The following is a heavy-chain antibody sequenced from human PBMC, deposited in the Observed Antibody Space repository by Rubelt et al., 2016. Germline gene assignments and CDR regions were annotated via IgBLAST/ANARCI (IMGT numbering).Heavy chain of an antibody. D-gene: IGHD1-1*01. Sequence: TFSSYAMHWVRQAPGKGLEWVSHISSSGSAIHYGDSVKGRFTISRDNAKNSLYLQMNSLRAEDTAVYYCVRDTTYYGMDVWGQGTTVIVS. CDR1: TFSSYA. CDR2: ISSSGSAI. J-gene: IGHJ6*02. V-gene: IGHV3-48*03. CDR3: VRDTTYYGMDV.